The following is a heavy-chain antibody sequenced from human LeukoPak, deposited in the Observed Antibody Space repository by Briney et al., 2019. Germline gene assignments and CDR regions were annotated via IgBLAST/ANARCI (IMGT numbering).Heavy chain of an antibody. CDR3: AKDRGFLAYCGGDCLPYY. CDR2: ISYDGSNK. D-gene: IGHD2-21*02. J-gene: IGHJ4*02. Sequence: GRSLRHSCAASGFTFSSYGMHWVRQAPGKGLEWVAVISYDGSNKYYADSVKGRFTISRDNSKNTLYLQMNSLRAEDTAVYYCAKDRGFLAYCGGDCLPYYWGQGTLVTVSS. V-gene: IGHV3-30*18. CDR1: GFTFSSYG.